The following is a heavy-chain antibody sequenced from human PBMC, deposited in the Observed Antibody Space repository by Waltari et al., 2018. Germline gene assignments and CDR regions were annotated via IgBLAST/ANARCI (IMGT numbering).Heavy chain of an antibody. CDR1: GYSLRNDYY. CDR2: IWHTGRT. D-gene: IGHD2-15*01. J-gene: IGHJ4*02. CDR3: AGVVTATAFDH. V-gene: IGHV4-38-2*02. Sequence: QVQLQESGPGLVKPSETLSLTCTVPGYSLRNDYYWGWLRQSPGKGLEWIGSIWHTGRTYYNPSLKSRVIMSVDTSKNQFSLKLGSVTAVDTAVYYCAGVVTATAFDHWGQGTLVTVSS.